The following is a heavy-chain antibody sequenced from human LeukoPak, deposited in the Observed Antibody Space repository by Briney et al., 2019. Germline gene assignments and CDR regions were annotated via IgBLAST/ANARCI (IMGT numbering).Heavy chain of an antibody. D-gene: IGHD6-6*01. CDR2: INPNSGGT. V-gene: IGHV1-2*02. CDR1: GYTFTGYY. J-gene: IGHJ3*02. Sequence: GASVKVSCKASGYTFTGYYMHWVRQARGQGLEWMGWINPNSGGTNYAQKFQGRVTMTRDTSISTAYMELSRLRSDDTAVYYCARDIGIAARPRSAFDIWGQGTMVTVSS. CDR3: ARDIGIAARPRSAFDI.